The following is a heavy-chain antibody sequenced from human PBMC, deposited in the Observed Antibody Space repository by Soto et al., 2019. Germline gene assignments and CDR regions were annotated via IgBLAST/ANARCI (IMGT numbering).Heavy chain of an antibody. D-gene: IGHD3-3*01. CDR1: GYTFKAYA. CDR2: INSGNGKT. CDR3: AREWAAITVFGVLNPSFGMDA. Sequence: ASVKVSCKGSGYTFKAYAMHWVRQAPGHRLEWMGWINSGNGKTKYSQKFQDRVTITSDTSAKTAYMELRSLGSEETAVYYCAREWAAITVFGVLNPSFGMDAWGQGTTVT. V-gene: IGHV1-3*01. J-gene: IGHJ6*02.